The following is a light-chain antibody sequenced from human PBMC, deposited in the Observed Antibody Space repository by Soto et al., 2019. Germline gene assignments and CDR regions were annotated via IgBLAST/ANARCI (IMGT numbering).Light chain of an antibody. CDR1: SSDVGGYNY. CDR3: SSYTSSSTLYYV. J-gene: IGLJ1*01. Sequence: QPVLTQPASGSGSPGQSITLSCTGTSSDVGGYNYVSWYQQHPGKAPKLMIYDVSNRPSGVSNRFSGSKSGNTASLTISGLQAEDEADYYCSSYTSSSTLYYVFGTGTKVTVL. V-gene: IGLV2-14*01. CDR2: DVS.